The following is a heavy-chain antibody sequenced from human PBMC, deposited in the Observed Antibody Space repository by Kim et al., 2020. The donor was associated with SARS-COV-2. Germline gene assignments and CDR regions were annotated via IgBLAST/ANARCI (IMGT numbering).Heavy chain of an antibody. D-gene: IGHD3-16*01. CDR2: ISYDGSNK. J-gene: IGHJ6*02. CDR1: GFTFSSYG. V-gene: IGHV3-30*18. CDR3: AKAGRPGGGVNYYYGMDV. Sequence: GGSLRLSCAASGFTFSSYGMHWVRQAPGKGLEWVAVISYDGSNKYYADSVKGRFTISRDNSKNTLYLQMNSLRAEDTAVYYCAKAGRPGGGVNYYYGMDVWGQGATVTVSS.